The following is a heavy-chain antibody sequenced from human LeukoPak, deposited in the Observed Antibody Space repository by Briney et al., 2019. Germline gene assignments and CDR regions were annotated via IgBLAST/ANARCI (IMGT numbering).Heavy chain of an antibody. CDR2: IIPIFGAT. D-gene: IGHD3-16*01. Sequence: SVSVSCKASGGSFSNYAITWVRQAPGQGLEWMGRIIPIFGATTYAQKFQGRVTITADMGSSTAYLELTGLTSEDTALYFCAKQGAVRQDYYMDVWGNGTTVIVSS. CDR1: GGSFSNYA. V-gene: IGHV1-69*06. J-gene: IGHJ6*03. CDR3: AKQGAVRQDYYMDV.